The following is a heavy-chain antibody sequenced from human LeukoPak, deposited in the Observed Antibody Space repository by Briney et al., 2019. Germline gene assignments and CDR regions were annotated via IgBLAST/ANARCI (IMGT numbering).Heavy chain of an antibody. CDR3: ASYYHDSSGYYQYYFDS. V-gene: IGHV4-34*01. Sequence: PSETLSLTCAVYGESFSGYYWTWIRQPPGKGLEWIGEINDSGRTSCNTSLKSRVTISVDTSKNQFSLKLRSVAAADTAVYYCASYYHDSSGYYQYYFDSWGQGTLVTVSS. J-gene: IGHJ4*02. D-gene: IGHD3-22*01. CDR2: INDSGRT. CDR1: GESFSGYY.